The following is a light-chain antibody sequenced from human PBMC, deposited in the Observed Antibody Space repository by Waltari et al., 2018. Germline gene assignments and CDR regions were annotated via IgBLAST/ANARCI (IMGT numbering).Light chain of an antibody. CDR1: RLRRFF. Sequence: SSELTQDPAMSVAPGQTVTITCHGDRLRRFFASWYPQRPGQAPFLVVYGDNNRPSGIPDRFSGSTSGGTAFLTITGAQADDEAVYFCHSRDTTSTRVFGGGTRLTV. CDR3: HSRDTTSTRV. CDR2: GDN. V-gene: IGLV3-19*01. J-gene: IGLJ2*01.